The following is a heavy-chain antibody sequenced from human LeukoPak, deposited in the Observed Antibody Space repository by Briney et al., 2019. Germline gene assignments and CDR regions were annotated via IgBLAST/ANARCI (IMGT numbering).Heavy chain of an antibody. Sequence: EASVKVSCKASGYTFTGYYMHWVRQAPGQGLEWMGWINPNSGGTNYAQKFQGRVTMTRDTSISTAYMELSRLRSDDTAVYYCASVTYYCDSSGYPSYWGQGTLVTVSS. J-gene: IGHJ4*02. V-gene: IGHV1-2*02. D-gene: IGHD3-22*01. CDR1: GYTFTGYY. CDR3: ASVTYYCDSSGYPSY. CDR2: INPNSGGT.